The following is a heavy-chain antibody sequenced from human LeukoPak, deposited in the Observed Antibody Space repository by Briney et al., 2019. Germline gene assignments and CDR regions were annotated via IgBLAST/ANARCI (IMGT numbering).Heavy chain of an antibody. CDR3: ARSVASYYGPGNAFDI. V-gene: IGHV1-46*01. CDR1: GYTFTSYY. D-gene: IGHD1-26*01. J-gene: IGHJ3*02. CDR2: INPSGGST. Sequence: ASVKVSCKASGYTFTSYYMHWVRQAPGQGLEWMGIINPSGGSTSYAQKLQGRVTMTTDTSTSTAYMELRSLRSDDTAVYYCARSVASYYGPGNAFDIWGQGTMVTVSS.